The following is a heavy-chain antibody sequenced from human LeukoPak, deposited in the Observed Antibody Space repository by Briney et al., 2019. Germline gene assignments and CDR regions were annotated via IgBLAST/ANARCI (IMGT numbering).Heavy chain of an antibody. V-gene: IGHV5-51*01. J-gene: IGHJ4*02. CDR3: ARWGVYCSSTSCYYDY. CDR2: LYPGDSDT. CDR1: GYSFTSYW. Sequence: GESLKISCRGSGYSFTSYWIGWVRQMAGKGLEWMGILYPGDSDTRYSPSFQGQVTISADKSISTAYLQWSSLKASDTAMYYCARWGVYCSSTSCYYDYWGQGTLVTVSS. D-gene: IGHD2-2*01.